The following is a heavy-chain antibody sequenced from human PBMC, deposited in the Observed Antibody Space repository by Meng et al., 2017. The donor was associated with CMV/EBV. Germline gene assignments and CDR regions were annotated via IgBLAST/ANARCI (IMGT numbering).Heavy chain of an antibody. CDR3: ARVGVGYDSAFDP. V-gene: IGHV1-2*02. J-gene: IGHJ5*02. CDR2: INANSGGT. D-gene: IGHD3-16*01. Sequence: ASVKVSCKASGYTFTGYYMHWVRQAPGQGLEWMGWINANSGGTNYAVKFQGRVTMTRDTSITTAYMELSRLRSDDTAVYYCARVGVGYDSAFDPWGQGTLVTVSS. CDR1: GYTFTGYY.